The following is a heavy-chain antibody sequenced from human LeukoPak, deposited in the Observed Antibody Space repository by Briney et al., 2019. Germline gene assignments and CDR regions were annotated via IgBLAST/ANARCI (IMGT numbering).Heavy chain of an antibody. J-gene: IGHJ4*02. CDR2: INHSGST. CDR3: ARRRLRYFDWALDY. Sequence: SETLSLTCAVYGGSFSGYYWSWIRQPPGKGLEWIWEINHSGSTNYNPSLKSRVTISVDTSKNQFSLKLSSVTAADTAVYYCARRRLRYFDWALDYWGQGTLVTVSS. D-gene: IGHD3-9*01. CDR1: GGSFSGYY. V-gene: IGHV4-34*01.